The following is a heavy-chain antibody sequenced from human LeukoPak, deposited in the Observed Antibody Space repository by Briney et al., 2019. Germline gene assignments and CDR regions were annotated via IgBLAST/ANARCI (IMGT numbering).Heavy chain of an antibody. V-gene: IGHV1-69*13. CDR3: ARGPFTVTTLGYFDY. Sequence: SVKVSCKASGGTFSSYAISWVRQAPGQGLEWMGGIIPIFGTANYAQKFEGRVTITADESTSTAYMELSSLRSEDTAVYYCARGPFTVTTLGYFDYWGQGTLVTVSS. D-gene: IGHD4-17*01. CDR1: GGTFSSYA. J-gene: IGHJ4*02. CDR2: IIPIFGTA.